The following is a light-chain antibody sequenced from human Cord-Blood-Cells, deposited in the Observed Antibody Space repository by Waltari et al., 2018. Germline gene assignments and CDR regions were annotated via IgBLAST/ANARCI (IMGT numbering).Light chain of an antibody. CDR1: ALPKQY. CDR2: KDS. CDR3: QSADSSGTGWV. V-gene: IGLV3-25*03. Sequence: SYELTQPPSVSVSPGQTARITCSGDALPKQYAYWYQQKPDQAPVLVIYKDSERPSGIPERFSGSSSGTTVTLTISGVQAEDEADYYCQSADSSGTGWVFGGGTKLTVL. J-gene: IGLJ3*02.